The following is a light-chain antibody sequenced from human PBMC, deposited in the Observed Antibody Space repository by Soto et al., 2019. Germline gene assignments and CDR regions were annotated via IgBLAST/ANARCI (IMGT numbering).Light chain of an antibody. CDR2: AAS. J-gene: IGKJ4*01. V-gene: IGKV1-12*01. CDR3: QQANSFPLT. CDR1: QDISSW. Sequence: DLQMTQSPSSVSASVGDRVTITWRASQDISSWLAWYQQKPGKAPKLLIYAASSLQSGVPSTFSGSGSGTDFTLTISSLQPEDFATYYCQQANSFPLTFGGGTKVEIK.